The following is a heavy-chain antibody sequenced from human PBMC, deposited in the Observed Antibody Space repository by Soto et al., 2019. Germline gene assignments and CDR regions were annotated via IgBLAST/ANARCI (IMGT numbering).Heavy chain of an antibody. CDR1: GFTFSNAW. Sequence: EVQLVESGGGLVKPGGSLRLSCAASGFTFSNAWMSWVRQAPGKGLEWVGRIESRADGGTADHAAPVKGRFAISRDDSKNTLYLQMNSLKTEDTAVYYCATLGGNLGAFDYWGQGTLVTVSS. V-gene: IGHV3-15*04. CDR2: IESRADGGTA. J-gene: IGHJ4*02. CDR3: ATLGGNLGAFDY. D-gene: IGHD3-16*01.